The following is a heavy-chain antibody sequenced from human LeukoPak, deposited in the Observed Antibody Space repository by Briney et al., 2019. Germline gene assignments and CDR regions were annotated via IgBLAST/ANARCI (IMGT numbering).Heavy chain of an antibody. CDR3: AKPISGGLAVTADWFHP. CDR2: INANSGTT. V-gene: IGHV3-23*01. CDR1: GFTFSSSW. J-gene: IGHJ5*01. Sequence: GGSLRLSCAASGFTFSSSWMSWVRQAPGKGLEWVSTINANSGTTSYAASVRGRFTISRDNSKNTLYLQLNTLRADDTATYYCAKPISGGLAVTADWFHPWGQGTLVAVSS. D-gene: IGHD6-19*01.